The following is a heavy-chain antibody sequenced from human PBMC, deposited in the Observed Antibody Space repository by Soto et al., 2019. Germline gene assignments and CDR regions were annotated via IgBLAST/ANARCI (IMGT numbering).Heavy chain of an antibody. CDR2: IYYSGST. Sequence: QLQLQESGPGLVKPSETLSLTCTVSGGSISSSSYYWGWIRQPPGKGLEWIGSIYYSGSTYYNPSLKSRVTISVDTSKNQSSLKLCSVTAADTAVYYCATRYFDWLSTPNLDYWGQGTLVTVSS. D-gene: IGHD3-9*01. CDR1: GGSISSSSYY. V-gene: IGHV4-39*01. CDR3: ATRYFDWLSTPNLDY. J-gene: IGHJ4*02.